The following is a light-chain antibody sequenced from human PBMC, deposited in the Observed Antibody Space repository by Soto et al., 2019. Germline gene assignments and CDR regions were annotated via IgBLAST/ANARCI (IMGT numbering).Light chain of an antibody. CDR2: GAS. V-gene: IGKV3-20*01. Sequence: EIVLTQSPGTLSLSPGERATLSCRASQSVSSSYLAWYQQKPGQAPRLLIYGASSRATGIPDRFSGGGSGTDFTLTISRMEPEDFAVYYCQQYGSSPPLFTFGPGTKVAIQ. CDR3: QQYGSSPPLFT. CDR1: QSVSSSY. J-gene: IGKJ3*01.